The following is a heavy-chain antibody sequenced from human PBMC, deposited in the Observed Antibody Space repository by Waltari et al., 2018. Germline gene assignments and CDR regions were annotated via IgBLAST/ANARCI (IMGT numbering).Heavy chain of an antibody. CDR1: GFSLRTSG. CDR2: LHYEGYDT. CDR3: ANNPYCFNGHCLREFDY. J-gene: IGHJ4*02. Sequence: QVQLVVSGGRVVQPGGSMSRSLTASGFSLRTSGMTWFRQAPGKGLESVAFLHYEGYDTFYADSVKGRFTISRDTSTNTLFLLMNSLRPEDTAVYYCANNPYCFNGHCLREFDYWGQGTLVTVSS. V-gene: IGHV3-30*02. D-gene: IGHD2-21*02.